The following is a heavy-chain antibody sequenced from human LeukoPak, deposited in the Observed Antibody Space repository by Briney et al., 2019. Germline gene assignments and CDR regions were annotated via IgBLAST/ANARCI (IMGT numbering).Heavy chain of an antibody. Sequence: GGSLRLSCAASGFTFSSYAMHWVRQAPGKGLEWVAVISYDGSNKYYADSVKGRFTISRDNSKNTLYLQMNSLRAEDTAVYYCARERPNYGMDVWGQGTTVTVSS. CDR2: ISYDGSNK. CDR1: GFTFSSYA. J-gene: IGHJ6*02. CDR3: ARERPNYGMDV. V-gene: IGHV3-30-3*01.